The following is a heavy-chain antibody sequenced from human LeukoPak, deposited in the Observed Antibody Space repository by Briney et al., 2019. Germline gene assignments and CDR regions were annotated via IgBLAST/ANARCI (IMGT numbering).Heavy chain of an antibody. D-gene: IGHD2-2*01. CDR3: ARDVATLGYCSSTSRYLNWFDP. CDR2: INPNSGGT. V-gene: IGHV1-2*02. CDR1: GYTFTGYY. J-gene: IGHJ5*02. Sequence: ASVKVSCKASGYTFTGYYMHWVRQAPGQGLEWMGWINPNSGGTNYAQKFQGRVTMTRDTSISTAYMELSGLRSDDTAVYYCARDVATLGYCSSTSRYLNWFDPWGQGTLVTVSS.